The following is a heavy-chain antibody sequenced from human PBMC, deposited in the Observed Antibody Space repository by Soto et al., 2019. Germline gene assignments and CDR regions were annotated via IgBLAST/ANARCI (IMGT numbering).Heavy chain of an antibody. CDR2: IYYSGST. CDR3: ARVVYDYSSDFEY. J-gene: IGHJ4*02. CDR1: GGSISSGDYY. V-gene: IGHV4-30-4*01. Sequence: PSETLSLTCTVSGGSISSGDYYWSWIRQPPGKGLEWIGYIYYSGSTYYNPSLKSRVTISVDTSKNQFSLKLSSVTAADTAVYYCARVVYDYSSDFEYWGQGTLVTVSS. D-gene: IGHD4-4*01.